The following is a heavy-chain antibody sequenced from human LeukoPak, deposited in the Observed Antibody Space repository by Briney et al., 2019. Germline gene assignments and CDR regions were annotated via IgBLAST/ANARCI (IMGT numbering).Heavy chain of an antibody. V-gene: IGHV4-4*09. CDR2: IFSSGRT. CDR1: GGSLSPYY. D-gene: IGHD2/OR15-2a*01. Sequence: SETLSLTCSDSGGSLSPYYWSWIRQPPGKGLEWIGYIFSSGRTNYNPSLKSRVTRSVDTSRNQFSLKLSSVTAADTAVYYCARRQIFFDYWGQGTLVTVSS. J-gene: IGHJ4*02. CDR3: ARRQIFFDY.